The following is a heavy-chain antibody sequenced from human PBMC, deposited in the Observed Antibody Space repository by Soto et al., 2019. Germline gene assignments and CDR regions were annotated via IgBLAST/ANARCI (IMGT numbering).Heavy chain of an antibody. Sequence: ETLRDPYPVSAGTASPCYWLGIRQPLGKELEWIGESNHTGGTHYNTSLKSRVTMSVDTSKKQFSLRVSSVTAADTAIYYCATRITLFGLLIPPFDPWGQGTQVTVS. CDR1: AGTASPCY. CDR2: SNHTGGT. V-gene: IGHV4-34*08. CDR3: ATRITLFGLLIPPFDP. D-gene: IGHD3-3*01. J-gene: IGHJ5*02.